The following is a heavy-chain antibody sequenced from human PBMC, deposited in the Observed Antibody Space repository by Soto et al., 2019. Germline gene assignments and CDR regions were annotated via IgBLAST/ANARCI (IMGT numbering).Heavy chain of an antibody. CDR1: GATFTSNG. CDR2: IIPIFDKA. Sequence: QVQLVQSGAEVKKPGSSVKVSCKGSGATFTSNGVIWVRRAPGQGLKWMGGIIPIFDKANYARKFQARLTITADKSTSTAFMELRSLRSEDTAVYYCARAGIYSDYFTGAQDPWGQGTLVTVSS. J-gene: IGHJ5*02. V-gene: IGHV1-69*06. CDR3: ARAGIYSDYFTGAQDP. D-gene: IGHD4-17*01.